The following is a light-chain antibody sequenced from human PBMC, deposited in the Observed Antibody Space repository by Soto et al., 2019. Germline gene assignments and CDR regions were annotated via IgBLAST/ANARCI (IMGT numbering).Light chain of an antibody. CDR2: SNE. J-gene: IGLJ3*02. CDR1: NSNIGRNA. Sequence: QSVLTQPPSASGTPGQRVTISCSGSNSNIGRNAVNWYQQLPGTAPKLLIYSNEHRPSGVPDRFSGSKSGTSASLAISGLQCEDEADYYCAAWDDSLNGWVFGGGTKLTVL. CDR3: AAWDDSLNGWV. V-gene: IGLV1-44*01.